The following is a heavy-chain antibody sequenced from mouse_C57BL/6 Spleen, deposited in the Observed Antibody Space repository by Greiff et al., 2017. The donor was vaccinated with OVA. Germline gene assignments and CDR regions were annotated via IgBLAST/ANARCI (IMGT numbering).Heavy chain of an antibody. J-gene: IGHJ1*03. V-gene: IGHV1-66*01. D-gene: IGHD4-1*01. Sequence: QVQLKESGPELVKPGASVKISCKASGYSFTSYYIHWVKQRPGQGLEWIGWIYPGSGNTKYNEKFKGKATLTADTSSSTAYMQLSSLTSEDSAVYYCARQGNWDWYFDVWGTGTTVTVSS. CDR3: ARQGNWDWYFDV. CDR2: IYPGSGNT. CDR1: GYSFTSYY.